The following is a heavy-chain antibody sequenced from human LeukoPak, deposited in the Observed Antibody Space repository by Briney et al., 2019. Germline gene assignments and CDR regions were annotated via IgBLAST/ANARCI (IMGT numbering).Heavy chain of an antibody. CDR1: GFTFSSYW. Sequence: QPGGSLRLSCAASGFTFSSYWMHWVRQAPGKGLVWVSRINSDGSSTSYADSVKGRFTISRDSAKNTLYLQMNSLRADDTAVYYCARALAVAGTGGFDPWGQGTLVTVSS. CDR2: INSDGSST. D-gene: IGHD6-19*01. V-gene: IGHV3-74*01. CDR3: ARALAVAGTGGFDP. J-gene: IGHJ5*02.